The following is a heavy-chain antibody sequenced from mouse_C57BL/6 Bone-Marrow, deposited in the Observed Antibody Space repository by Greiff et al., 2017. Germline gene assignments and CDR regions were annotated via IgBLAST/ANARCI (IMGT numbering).Heavy chain of an antibody. Sequence: EVKVVESEGGLVQPGSSMKLSCTASGFTFSDYYMAWVRQVPEKGLEWVANLNYDGSSTYYLDSLKSRFIISRENAKNILYLQMSRLKSEDTATXYCARGVDDGYPWYFEVWGTGTTVTVSS. V-gene: IGHV5-16*01. CDR2: LNYDGSST. J-gene: IGHJ1*03. CDR3: ARGVDDGYPWYFEV. CDR1: GFTFSDYY. D-gene: IGHD2-3*01.